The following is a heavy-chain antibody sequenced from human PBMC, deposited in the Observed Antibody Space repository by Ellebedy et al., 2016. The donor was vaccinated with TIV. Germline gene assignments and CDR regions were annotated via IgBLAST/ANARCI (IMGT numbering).Heavy chain of an antibody. J-gene: IGHJ4*02. V-gene: IGHV2-70*01. D-gene: IGHD1-7*01. CDR1: GFSLSTSGVG. CDR3: ARSQLELDAYDFDY. CDR2: IDWDDDK. Sequence: SGPTLVXPTPTLTLTCTFSGFSLSTSGVGVGWIRQPPGKALEWLALIDWDDDKYYSTSLKTRLTISKDTSKDQVVLTMTNMDPVDTATYYCARSQLELDAYDFDYWGQGTLVTVSS.